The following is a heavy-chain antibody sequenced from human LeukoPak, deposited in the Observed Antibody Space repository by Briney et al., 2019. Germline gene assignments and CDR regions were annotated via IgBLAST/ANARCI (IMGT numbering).Heavy chain of an antibody. D-gene: IGHD3-10*01. CDR3: ARGKRFGELLYG. J-gene: IGHJ4*02. V-gene: IGHV1-8*01. Sequence: ASVKVSCKASGYTFTSYDINWVRQATGQGLEWVGWMNPNSGTTGYAQKFQGRVTMTRNTSISTAYMELSSLRSEDTAVYHCARGKRFGELLYGWGQGTLVTVSS. CDR1: GYTFTSYD. CDR2: MNPNSGTT.